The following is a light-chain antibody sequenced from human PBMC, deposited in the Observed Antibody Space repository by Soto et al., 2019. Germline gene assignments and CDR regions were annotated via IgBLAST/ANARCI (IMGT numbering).Light chain of an antibody. V-gene: IGLV2-8*01. CDR2: EVN. Sequence: QSVLIQPPSASGSPGQSVTISCTGTSSDVGGYKYVSWYQQHPGKAPKLMILEVNKRPSGVPDRFSGSKSGNTASLTVSGLQAEDEADYYCSSYAGINNLGVFGTGTKVTVL. J-gene: IGLJ1*01. CDR3: SSYAGINNLGV. CDR1: SSDVGGYKY.